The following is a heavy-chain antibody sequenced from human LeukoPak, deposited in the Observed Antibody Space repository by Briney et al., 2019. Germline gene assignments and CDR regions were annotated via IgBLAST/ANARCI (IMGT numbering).Heavy chain of an antibody. CDR3: ARGMDTAMVPDAFDI. CDR1: GYTFTNYA. Sequence: GASVKVSCKASGYTFTNYAMNWVRQAPRQGPEWMGWINTNTGKSTYAQGFTGRFVFSLDTSVSTAYLQISSLKAEDTDMYYCARGMDTAMVPDAFDIWGQGTMVTVSS. CDR2: INTNTGKS. D-gene: IGHD5-18*01. V-gene: IGHV7-4-1*02. J-gene: IGHJ3*02.